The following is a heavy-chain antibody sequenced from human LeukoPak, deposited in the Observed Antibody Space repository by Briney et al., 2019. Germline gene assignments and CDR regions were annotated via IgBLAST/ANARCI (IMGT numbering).Heavy chain of an antibody. D-gene: IGHD3-10*01. CDR2: IYSGGST. CDR1: GFTVSGNY. V-gene: IGHV3-53*01. CDR3: AKVMKGSERLTMVRGVIIKTAGLYYMDV. J-gene: IGHJ6*03. Sequence: GGSLRLSCAASGFTVSGNYMSWVRQAPGKGLEWVSVIYSGGSTYYADSVKGRFTISRDNSKNTVYLQMNSLRAEDTAVYYCAKVMKGSERLTMVRGVIIKTAGLYYMDVWGEGTTVTVSS.